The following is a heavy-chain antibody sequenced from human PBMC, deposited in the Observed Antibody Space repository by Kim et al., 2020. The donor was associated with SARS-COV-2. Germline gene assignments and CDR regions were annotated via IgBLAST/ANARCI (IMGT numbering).Heavy chain of an antibody. CDR3: ARDLYRIRAYGDYAAFDI. CDR2: IYYSGST. CDR1: GGSVSSGSYY. J-gene: IGHJ3*02. D-gene: IGHD4-17*01. V-gene: IGHV4-61*01. Sequence: SETLSLTCTVSGGSVSSGSYYWSWIRQPPGKGLEWIGYIYYSGSTNYNPSLKSRVTISVDTSKNQFSLKLSSVTAADTAVYYCARDLYRIRAYGDYAAFDIWGQGTMVTVSS.